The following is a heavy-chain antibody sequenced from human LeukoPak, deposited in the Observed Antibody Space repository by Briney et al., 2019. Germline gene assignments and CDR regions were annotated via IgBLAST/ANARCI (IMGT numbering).Heavy chain of an antibody. CDR2: ISGSGGST. CDR3: AKTYSSGWYQGPYYFDY. D-gene: IGHD6-19*01. Sequence: GGSLRLSCAASGFTFSSYAMSWVRQAPGKGLEWVSAISGSGGSTYYADSVKGRFTISRDNSKNTLYLQMNSLRAEDTAVYYCAKTYSSGWYQGPYYFDYWGQGTLVTVSS. J-gene: IGHJ4*02. CDR1: GFTFSSYA. V-gene: IGHV3-23*01.